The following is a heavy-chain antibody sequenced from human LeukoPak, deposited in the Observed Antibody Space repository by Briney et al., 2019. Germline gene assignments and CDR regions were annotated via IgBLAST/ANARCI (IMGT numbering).Heavy chain of an antibody. CDR1: GGSISSYY. V-gene: IGHV4-59*08. D-gene: IGHD4-17*01. J-gene: IGHJ4*02. CDR2: IYYSGST. Sequence: PSETLSLTCTVSGGSISSYYLSWIRQPPGKGLEWTGYIYYSGSTNYNPSLKSRVTISVDTSKNQFSLKLSSVTAADTAVYYCASTINNDYDDYGSFDYWGQGTLVTVSS. CDR3: ASTINNDYDDYGSFDY.